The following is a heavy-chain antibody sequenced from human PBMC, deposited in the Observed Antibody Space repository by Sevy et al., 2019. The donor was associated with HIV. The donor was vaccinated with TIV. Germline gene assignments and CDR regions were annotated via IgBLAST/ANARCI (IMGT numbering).Heavy chain of an antibody. D-gene: IGHD6-13*01. CDR2: ISSYNGNT. J-gene: IGHJ4*02. V-gene: IGHV1-18*01. CDR3: ARDRVPYSSSCDFDY. Sequence: ASVKVSCKASGYTFSNYGINWVRQAPGHGLEWMGWISSYNGNTNYAQKFQGRVTMTIDKPTSTGYMELSSLRSDDTAMYYCARDRVPYSSSCDFDYWGQGTLVTVSS. CDR1: GYTFSNYG.